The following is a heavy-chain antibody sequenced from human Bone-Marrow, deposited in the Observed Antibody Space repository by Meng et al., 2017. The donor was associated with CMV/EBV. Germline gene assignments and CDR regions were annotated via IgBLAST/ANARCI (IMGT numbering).Heavy chain of an antibody. V-gene: IGHV3-15*01. J-gene: IGHJ4*02. D-gene: IGHD3-9*01. CDR3: TTETYYDILTGGGDD. CDR1: GCTFSNAW. CDR2: IKSKTDGGTT. Sequence: GESLKISCAASGCTFSNAWMSWVRQAPGKGLEWVGRIKSKTDGGTTDYAAPVKGRFTISRDDSKNTLYLQMNSLKTEDTAVYYCTTETYYDILTGGGDDWGQGNRVNVAS.